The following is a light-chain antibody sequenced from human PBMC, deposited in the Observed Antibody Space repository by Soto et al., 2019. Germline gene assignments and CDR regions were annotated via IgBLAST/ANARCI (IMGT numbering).Light chain of an antibody. CDR2: GAS. V-gene: IGKV3-15*01. CDR3: QQYDNWPRT. Sequence: EVVMTQSPATLSVSPGERATLSCRASQSVSNNLAWYQQIPGQAPRFLIYGASTRATGIPVRFSGSRSGTEFTLTISSLQSEDFAVYYCQQYDNWPRTFGQGTKVEIK. CDR1: QSVSNN. J-gene: IGKJ1*01.